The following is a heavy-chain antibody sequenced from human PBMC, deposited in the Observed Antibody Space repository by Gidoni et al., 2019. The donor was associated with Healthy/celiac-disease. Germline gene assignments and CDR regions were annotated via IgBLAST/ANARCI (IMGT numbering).Heavy chain of an antibody. J-gene: IGHJ3*02. Sequence: EVQLVESGGGLVKPGGSLRLSCAASGFTFSSYSMNWVRQAPGKGLEWVSSISSSSSYIYYADSVKGRFTISRDNAKNSLYLQMNSLRAEDTAVYYCARVEGWNGAFDIWGQGTMVTVSS. CDR1: GFTFSSYS. CDR2: ISSSSSYI. CDR3: ARVEGWNGAFDI. V-gene: IGHV3-21*01. D-gene: IGHD1-1*01.